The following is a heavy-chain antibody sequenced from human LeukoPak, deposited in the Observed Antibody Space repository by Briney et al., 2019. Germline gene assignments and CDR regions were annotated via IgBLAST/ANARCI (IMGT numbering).Heavy chain of an antibody. V-gene: IGHV1-18*01. J-gene: IGHJ4*02. CDR3: ASGYCSSTSCYGALLGY. CDR1: GYPFTGYG. CDR2: ISAYNGNT. D-gene: IGHD2-2*01. Sequence: ASVKVSCKASGYPFTGYGISWVRQAPGQGLEWMGWISAYNGNTNYAQKLQGRVTMTTDTSMSTAYMELRSLRSDDTAVYYCASGYCSSTSCYGALLGYWGQGTLVTVSS.